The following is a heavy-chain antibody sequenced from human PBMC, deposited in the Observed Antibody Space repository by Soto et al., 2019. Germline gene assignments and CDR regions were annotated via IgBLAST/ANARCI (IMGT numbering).Heavy chain of an antibody. D-gene: IGHD3-16*01. Sequence: QLVQSGAEVKKPGSSVRVSCRASGATFSTYPLTWVRQAPGHGLEWMGGIIPVSGSTNCTQKLFDRLTITADISTKTSYMELSRLRPEDTAVYYCARMGGRYNRGWFYPWGQGTLVIVSS. CDR3: ARMGGRYNRGWFYP. J-gene: IGHJ5*02. V-gene: IGHV1-69*06. CDR1: GATFSTYP. CDR2: IIPVSGST.